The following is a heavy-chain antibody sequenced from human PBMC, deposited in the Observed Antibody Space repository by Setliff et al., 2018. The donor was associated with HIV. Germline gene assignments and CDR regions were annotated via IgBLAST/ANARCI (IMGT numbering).Heavy chain of an antibody. D-gene: IGHD3-9*01. CDR3: ARDGRYFDFTDALDI. CDR1: GFTFSSYA. Sequence: PGGSLRLSCAASGFTFSSYAMHWVRQAPGKGLEWVAVISYDGSNKYYADSVKGRFTISRDNSKNTLYLQMNSLRAEDTAVYYSARDGRYFDFTDALDIWGQGTMVTVSS. J-gene: IGHJ3*02. CDR2: ISYDGSNK. V-gene: IGHV3-30*04.